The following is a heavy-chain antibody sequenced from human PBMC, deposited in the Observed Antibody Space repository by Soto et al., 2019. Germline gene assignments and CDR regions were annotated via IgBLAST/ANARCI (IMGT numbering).Heavy chain of an antibody. CDR2: FRTGADDGTT. CDR1: VFTFSSYS. J-gene: IGHJ4*02. Sequence: PGGSLRLACAASVFTFSSYSMSWVRQAPGKGLEWVSGFRTGADDGTTYYADSVKGRFTISRDISKNTLFLQMNSLRAEDTAIYYCAKKVNSGPGSQYFDYWGQGTLVTVSS. CDR3: AKKVNSGPGSQYFDY. D-gene: IGHD3-10*01. V-gene: IGHV3-23*01.